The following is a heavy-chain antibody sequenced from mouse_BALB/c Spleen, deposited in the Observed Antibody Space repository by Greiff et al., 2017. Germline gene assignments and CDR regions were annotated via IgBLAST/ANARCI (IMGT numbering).Heavy chain of an antibody. Sequence: VQLQQSGAELVRPGTSVKMSCKAAGYTFTNYWIGWINQRPGHGLEWIGDIYPGGGYTNYNENFKGKATLTADTSSRIAYMQLSSLTSEDSAIYFCARFATLVDCYAMDYWGQGTSVTVSS. J-gene: IGHJ4*01. CDR3: ARFATLVDCYAMDY. V-gene: IGHV1-63*02. D-gene: IGHD1-1*01. CDR1: GYTFTNYW. CDR2: IYPGGGYT.